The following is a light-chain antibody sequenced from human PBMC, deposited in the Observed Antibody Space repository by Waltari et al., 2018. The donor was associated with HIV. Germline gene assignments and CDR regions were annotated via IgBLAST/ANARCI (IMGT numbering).Light chain of an antibody. Sequence: QYVLTHPPSVSGAPGQRVTIFSSGSSTNIGAPSDLRCYQQFPGTAPKLLIFGNTNRPSGVPDRFSGSKSGTSASLAITGLQAEDEADYYCQSYDSSLSAPVVFGGGTKLTVL. CDR1: STNIGAPSD. V-gene: IGLV1-40*01. J-gene: IGLJ2*01. CDR3: QSYDSSLSAPVV. CDR2: GNT.